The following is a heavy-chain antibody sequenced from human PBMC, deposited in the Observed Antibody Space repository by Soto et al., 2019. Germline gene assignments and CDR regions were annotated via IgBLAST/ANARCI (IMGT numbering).Heavy chain of an antibody. Sequence: QVQLVESGGGVVQPGKSLRLSCAASGFTFSTYGMHWVRQAPGKGLEWVAVIWYDGSNKYHRDSLKGRFTISRDNSKNTLYLQINNLRAEDTAVYYCGRDGALGDTSVVDSWGQGTLVTVSS. CDR3: GRDGALGDTSVVDS. CDR1: GFTFSTYG. CDR2: IWYDGSNK. J-gene: IGHJ4*02. D-gene: IGHD5-18*01. V-gene: IGHV3-33*01.